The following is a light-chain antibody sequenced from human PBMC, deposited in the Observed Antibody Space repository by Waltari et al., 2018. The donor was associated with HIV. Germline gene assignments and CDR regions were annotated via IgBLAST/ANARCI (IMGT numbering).Light chain of an antibody. J-gene: IGKJ2*01. V-gene: IGKV4-1*01. CDR1: QSVLYSPNNKNH. CDR3: QQYYDSYPT. Sequence: DIVMTQSPDFLTVSVCERAVIKCKSSQSVLYSPNNKNHLGWFQQRPGQPPKLLISWASTRESGVPDRFSGSGSGTDFTLTISGLQTEDVAIYYCQQYYDSYPTFGQGTKLEIK. CDR2: WAS.